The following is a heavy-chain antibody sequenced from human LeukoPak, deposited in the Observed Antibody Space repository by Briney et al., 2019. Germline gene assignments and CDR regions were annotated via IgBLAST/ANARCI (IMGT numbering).Heavy chain of an antibody. Sequence: ASVKVSCKASGYTFTSYGISWVRQAPGQGLERMGWISAYNGNTNYAQKLQGRVTMTTDTSTSTAYMELRSLRSDDTAVYYCARDRAFSKYYDILTGYSPGDYWGQGTLVTVSS. CDR2: ISAYNGNT. J-gene: IGHJ4*02. D-gene: IGHD3-9*01. V-gene: IGHV1-18*04. CDR1: GYTFTSYG. CDR3: ARDRAFSKYYDILTGYSPGDY.